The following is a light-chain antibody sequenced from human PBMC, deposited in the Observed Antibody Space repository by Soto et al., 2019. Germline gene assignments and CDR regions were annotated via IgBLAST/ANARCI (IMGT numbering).Light chain of an antibody. J-gene: IGKJ5*01. CDR1: HSVSRTY. V-gene: IGKV3D-20*02. CDR2: GAF. Sequence: EIVLTQSPGTLSLSPVDRATLSCRASHSVSRTYLAWYQQKPGQAPRLLIYGAFTRATGIPARFSGSGSGTDFTLTISSLEPEASAVYYCQQRNVWPPVTFGQGTRLEIK. CDR3: QQRNVWPPVT.